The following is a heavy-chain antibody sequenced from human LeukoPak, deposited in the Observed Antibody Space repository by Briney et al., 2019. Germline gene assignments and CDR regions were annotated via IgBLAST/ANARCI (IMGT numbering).Heavy chain of an antibody. CDR2: INAGNGNT. CDR3: ARDWSGYGDYGVDY. CDR1: GYTFTSYA. Sequence: ASVKVSCKASGYTFTSYAMHWVRQAPGQRLEWMGWINAGNGNTKYSQKFQGRVTITRDTSASTAYMELSSLRSEDTAVYYCARDWSGYGDYGVDYWGQGTLVTVSS. J-gene: IGHJ4*02. D-gene: IGHD4-17*01. V-gene: IGHV1-3*01.